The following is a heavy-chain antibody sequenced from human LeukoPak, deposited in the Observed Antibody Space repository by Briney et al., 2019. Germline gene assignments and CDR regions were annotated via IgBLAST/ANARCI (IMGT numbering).Heavy chain of an antibody. Sequence: ASVKVSCKASGYTFSGYYMHWVRQPPGQGLEWMGWINPNSGGTNYAQKFQGRVTMTRDTSITTAYMELSRLRSDDSAVYYCARIDCSGGSCYSEALGSFDYWGQGTLVTVSS. CDR1: GYTFSGYY. J-gene: IGHJ4*02. D-gene: IGHD2-15*01. CDR3: ARIDCSGGSCYSEALGSFDY. V-gene: IGHV1-2*02. CDR2: INPNSGGT.